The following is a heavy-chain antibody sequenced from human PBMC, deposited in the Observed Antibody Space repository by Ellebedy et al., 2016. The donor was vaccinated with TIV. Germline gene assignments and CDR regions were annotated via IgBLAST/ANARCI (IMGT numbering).Heavy chain of an antibody. Sequence: PGGSLRLSCAASGFSFSRYWMHWVRQAPGKGLMWISRINSDGSSIRYADSVKGRFTISRDNAKNTQYLQMNSLRVEDTAVYYCARDLSGDDLGIDYWGQGTLVTVSS. V-gene: IGHV3-74*01. CDR1: GFSFSRYW. D-gene: IGHD5-12*01. J-gene: IGHJ4*02. CDR2: INSDGSSI. CDR3: ARDLSGDDLGIDY.